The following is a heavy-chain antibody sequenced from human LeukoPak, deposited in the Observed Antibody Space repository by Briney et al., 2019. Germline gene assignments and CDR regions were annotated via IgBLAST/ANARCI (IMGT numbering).Heavy chain of an antibody. Sequence: SETLSLTCTVSGGSISSGSYYWSWIRQPAGKGLEWIGRIYTSGSTNYNPSLKSRVTISVDASKNQFSLKLSSVTAADPAVYYCARDNDFWSAWGQGTLVTVSS. CDR2: IYTSGST. CDR3: ARDNDFWSA. D-gene: IGHD3-3*01. CDR1: GGSISSGSYY. J-gene: IGHJ5*02. V-gene: IGHV4-61*02.